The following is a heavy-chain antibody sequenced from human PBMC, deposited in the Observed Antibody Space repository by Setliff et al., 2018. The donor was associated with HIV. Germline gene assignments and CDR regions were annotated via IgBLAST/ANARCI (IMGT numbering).Heavy chain of an antibody. D-gene: IGHD1-1*01. CDR3: AKEGVGSWIDY. V-gene: IGHV3-23*01. J-gene: IGHJ4*02. Sequence: GGSLRLSCKASGFTFKIYAMSWLRQAPGKGLEWVSAISNSGGNTYYADSVKGRFTISRDNSENTLYLQMNSLRPEDTAIYYCAKEGVGSWIDYWGQGTLVTVSS. CDR1: GFTFKIYA. CDR2: ISNSGGNT.